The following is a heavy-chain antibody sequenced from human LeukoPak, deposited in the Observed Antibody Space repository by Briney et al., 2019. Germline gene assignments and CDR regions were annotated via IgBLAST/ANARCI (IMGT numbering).Heavy chain of an antibody. CDR2: IYYSGST. CDR3: ARPTRKYCSGGSCYHFDY. Sequence: SETLSLTCTVSGYSISSGYYWGWIRQPPGKGLEWIGSIYYSGSTYYNPSLKSRVTISVDTSKNQFSLKLSSVTAADTAVYYCARPTRKYCSGGSCYHFDYWGQGTLVTVSS. D-gene: IGHD2-15*01. J-gene: IGHJ4*02. CDR1: GYSISSGYY. V-gene: IGHV4-38-2*02.